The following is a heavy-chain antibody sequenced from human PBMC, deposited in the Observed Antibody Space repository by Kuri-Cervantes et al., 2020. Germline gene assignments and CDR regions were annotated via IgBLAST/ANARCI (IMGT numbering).Heavy chain of an antibody. CDR2: ISYDGSNK. Sequence: LSLTCAASGFTFSSYAMHWVRQAPGKGLEWVAVISYDGSNKYYADSVKGRFTIPRDNSKNTLYLQMNSLRAEDTAVYYCARDKGVAFDIWGQGTMVTVSS. CDR1: GFTFSSYA. D-gene: IGHD3-3*01. CDR3: ARDKGVAFDI. J-gene: IGHJ3*02. V-gene: IGHV3-30-3*01.